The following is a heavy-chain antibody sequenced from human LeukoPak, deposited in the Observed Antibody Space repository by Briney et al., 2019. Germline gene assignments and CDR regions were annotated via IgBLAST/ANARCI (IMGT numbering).Heavy chain of an antibody. V-gene: IGHV1-2*02. CDR1: GYSFTGYY. J-gene: IGHJ4*02. CDR3: ARVRYCSSTSCSSGYSDY. CDR2: IYPNNGGT. D-gene: IGHD2-2*01. Sequence: ASVKVSCKASGYSFTGYYIYWVRRAPGQGLEWVGWIYPNNGGTNYAQKFQGRVTMTRDTSISTAYMDLSGLRSDDTAIYYCARVRYCSSTSCSSGYSDYWGQGTLVTVSS.